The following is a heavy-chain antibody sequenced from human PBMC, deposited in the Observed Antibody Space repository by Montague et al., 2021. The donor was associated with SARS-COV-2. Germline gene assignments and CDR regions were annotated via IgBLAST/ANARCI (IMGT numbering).Heavy chain of an antibody. CDR2: INHSGST. CDR1: GGSFSGYW. Sequence: SETLSLTCAVYGGSFSGYWWTWIRQSPGKGLEWIGGINHSGSTKYNPSLKSRVTISVDTSKNQFSLDLTSVTPADTGVYYCARGQVTISGVLIFIPAAGHLDGWGQGTSVTVSS. V-gene: IGHV4-34*01. CDR3: ARGQVTISGVLIFIPAAGHLDG. J-gene: IGHJ3*01. D-gene: IGHD3-3*01.